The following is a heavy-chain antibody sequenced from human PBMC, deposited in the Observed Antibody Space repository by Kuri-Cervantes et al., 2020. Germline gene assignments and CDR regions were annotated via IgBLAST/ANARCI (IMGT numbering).Heavy chain of an antibody. CDR1: GYTLTELS. Sequence: ASVKVSCKVSGYTLTELSMHWVRQAPGQGLEWMGIINPSGGSTSYAQKFQGRVTMTTDTPTGTVYMELRSLTSDDTAVYYCARAPAGIAARPLDYWGRGTLVTVSS. J-gene: IGHJ4*02. D-gene: IGHD6-6*01. CDR3: ARAPAGIAARPLDY. V-gene: IGHV1-46*01. CDR2: INPSGGST.